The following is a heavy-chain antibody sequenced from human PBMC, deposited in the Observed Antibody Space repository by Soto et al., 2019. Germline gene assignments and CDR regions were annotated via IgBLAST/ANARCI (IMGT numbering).Heavy chain of an antibody. J-gene: IGHJ4*02. V-gene: IGHV3-23*01. CDR1: GFSFSPYA. Sequence: PVGSLRLSCAASGFSFSPYAMSWVRQAPGKGLEWVSSISGSGNKTYYADSVKGRFTISRDNSKDTLFLQMNGLSAEDTALYYCARGVRLHFDNWGQGTLVTLSS. CDR2: ISGSGNKT. CDR3: ARGVRLHFDN.